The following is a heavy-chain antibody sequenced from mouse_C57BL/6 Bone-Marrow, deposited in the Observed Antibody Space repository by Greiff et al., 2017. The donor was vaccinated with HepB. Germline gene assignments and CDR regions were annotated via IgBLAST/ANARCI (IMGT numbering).Heavy chain of an antibody. J-gene: IGHJ1*03. CDR3: ARDYYGSSYWYFDV. CDR1: GFTFSDYG. CDR2: ISSGSSTI. Sequence: DVMLVESGGGLVKPGGSLKLSCAASGFTFSDYGMHWVRQAPEKGLEWVAYISSGSSTIYYADTVKGRFTISRDNAKNTLFLQMTRLRSEDTAMYYCARDYYGSSYWYFDVWGTGTTVTVSS. V-gene: IGHV5-17*01. D-gene: IGHD1-1*01.